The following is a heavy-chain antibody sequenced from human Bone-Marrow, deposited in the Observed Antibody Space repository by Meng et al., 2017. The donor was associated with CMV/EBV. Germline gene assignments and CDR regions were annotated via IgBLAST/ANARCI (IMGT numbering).Heavy chain of an antibody. Sequence: GESLKISCAVSGLTFTKAWMTWVRQAPGKGLEWVGRIKSKSDGETIDYAAPVRGRFIISRDDSKNTLYLQLTSLKTEDTAVYYCTTRAFWGQGTLVIVSS. CDR3: TTRAF. CDR1: GLTFTKAW. CDR2: IKSKSDGETI. V-gene: IGHV3-15*01. J-gene: IGHJ4*02.